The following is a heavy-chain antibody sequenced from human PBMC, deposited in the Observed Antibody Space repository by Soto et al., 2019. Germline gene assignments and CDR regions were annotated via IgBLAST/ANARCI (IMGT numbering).Heavy chain of an antibody. CDR3: AKDFYYDSSGYYQNFDY. Sequence: GGSLRLSCAASGFTFSSYAMSWVRQAPGKGLEWVSAISGSGGSTYYADSVKGRFTISRDNSKNTLYLQMNSLRAEDTAVYYCAKDFYYDSSGYYQNFDYWGQGTLVTVSS. V-gene: IGHV3-23*01. CDR2: ISGSGGST. J-gene: IGHJ4*02. CDR1: GFTFSSYA. D-gene: IGHD3-22*01.